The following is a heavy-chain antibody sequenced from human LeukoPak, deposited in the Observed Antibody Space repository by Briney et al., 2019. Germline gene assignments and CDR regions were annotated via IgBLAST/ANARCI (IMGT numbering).Heavy chain of an antibody. CDR3: GRAPTFSGWFDY. J-gene: IGHJ4*02. D-gene: IGHD6-19*01. Sequence: GSLRLSCAASGFTFSSYSMNWVRQAPGKGLEWVSYISSSSSTIYYADSVKGRFTISRDNAKNSLYLQMNSLRVEDRAVYYCGRAPTFSGWFDYWGQGTLVTVSS. CDR1: GFTFSSYS. CDR2: ISSSSSTI. V-gene: IGHV3-48*04.